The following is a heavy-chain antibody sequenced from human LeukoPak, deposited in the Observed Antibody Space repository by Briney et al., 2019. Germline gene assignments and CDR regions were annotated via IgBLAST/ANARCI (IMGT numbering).Heavy chain of an antibody. V-gene: IGHV1-2*02. J-gene: IGHJ4*02. CDR2: INPNSGGT. CDR1: GYTFTGFF. Sequence: ASVKVSCKASGYTFTGFFIHWVRQAPGQGLEWLGWINPNSGGTNYAQKFQGRVTMTRDTSISTAYMELSRLRSDDTAVYYCARDDPFDYWGQGTLVTVSS. CDR3: ARDDPFDY.